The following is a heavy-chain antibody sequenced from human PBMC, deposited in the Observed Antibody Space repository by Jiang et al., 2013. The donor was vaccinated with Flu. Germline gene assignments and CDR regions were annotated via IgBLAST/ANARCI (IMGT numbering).Heavy chain of an antibody. CDR2: INHSGST. V-gene: IGHV4-34*01. D-gene: IGHD1-14*01. Sequence: LLKPSETLSLTCAVYGGSFSGYYWSWIRQPPGKGLEWIGEINHSGSTNYNPSLKSRVTISVDTSKNQFSLKLSSVTAADTAVYYCARRRPRGAEQHWGQGTLVTVSS. CDR3: ARRRPRGAEQH. J-gene: IGHJ1*01. CDR1: GGSFSGYY.